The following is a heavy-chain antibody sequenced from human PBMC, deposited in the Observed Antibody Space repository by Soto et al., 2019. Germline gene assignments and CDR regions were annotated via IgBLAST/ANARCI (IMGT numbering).Heavy chain of an antibody. CDR2: IIPILGIA. V-gene: IGHV1-69*02. D-gene: IGHD2-2*01. CDR3: ARGGLYCISTSCWNWFDP. Sequence: GASVKVSCKASGGTFSSYTISWVRQAPGQGLEWMGRIIPILGIANYADSVKGRFTISRDNSKNTLYLQMNSLRAEDTAVYYCARGGLYCISTSCWNWFDPWGQGTLVTVSS. CDR1: GGTFSSYT. J-gene: IGHJ5*02.